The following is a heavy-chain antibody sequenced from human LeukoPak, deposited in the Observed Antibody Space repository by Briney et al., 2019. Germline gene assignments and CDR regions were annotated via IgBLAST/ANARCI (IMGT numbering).Heavy chain of an antibody. Sequence: PSETLSLTCTVSGASISSGGWWTWVRPPPGKGLEWIGEIYHTGSTNYDPSLKSRVTISVDKSKNQFSLNLSSLTAADTAVYYCASRPQWPVWGQGILVTVSS. D-gene: IGHD6-19*01. J-gene: IGHJ4*02. CDR3: ASRPQWPV. V-gene: IGHV4-4*02. CDR1: GASISSGGW. CDR2: IYHTGST.